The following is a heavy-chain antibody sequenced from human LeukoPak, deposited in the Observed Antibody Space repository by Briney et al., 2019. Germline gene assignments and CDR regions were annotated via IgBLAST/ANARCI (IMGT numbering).Heavy chain of an antibody. J-gene: IGHJ4*02. D-gene: IGHD5-18*01. CDR1: GGYIRGYH. Sequence: SETLSLTCSVSGGYIRGYHWSWIRQPPGKGLEWIGYIYYVGSTNYNPSLKSRVTISVDTSKNQFSLKVRSVTAADTAVYYCARYTAMVPFDYWGQGTLVTVSS. CDR3: ARYTAMVPFDY. CDR2: IYYVGST. V-gene: IGHV4-59*01.